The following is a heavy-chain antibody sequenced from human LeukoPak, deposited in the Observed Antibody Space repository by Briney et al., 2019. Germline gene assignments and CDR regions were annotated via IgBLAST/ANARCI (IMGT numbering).Heavy chain of an antibody. Sequence: SVKVSCKASAGTFNRYAISWVRQAPGQGLEWMGRITPLSATPSQSQWIQGRVTITADISTNTVYLDLSSLRSEDTALYFCAGDPPGTPVGFDVWGQGAMVTVSS. D-gene: IGHD3-10*01. CDR3: AGDPPGTPVGFDV. CDR2: ITPLSATP. CDR1: AGTFNRYA. J-gene: IGHJ3*01. V-gene: IGHV1-69*06.